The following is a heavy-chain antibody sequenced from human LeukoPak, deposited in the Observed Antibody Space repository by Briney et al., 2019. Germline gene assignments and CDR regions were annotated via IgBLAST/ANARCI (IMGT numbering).Heavy chain of an antibody. V-gene: IGHV4-34*01. CDR1: GGSFSGYY. CDR2: INHSGST. D-gene: IGHD2-2*01. J-gene: IGHJ4*02. CDR3: ARRARGYCSSTSCYPFDY. Sequence: SETLSLTCAVYGGSFSGYYWSWIRRPPGKGLEWIGEINHSGSTNYNLSLKSRVTISVDTSKNQFSLKLSSVTAADTAVYYCARRARGYCSSTSCYPFDYWGQGTLVTVSS.